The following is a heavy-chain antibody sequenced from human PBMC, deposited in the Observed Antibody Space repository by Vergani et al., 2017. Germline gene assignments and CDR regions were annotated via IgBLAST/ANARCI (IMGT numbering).Heavy chain of an antibody. CDR1: GYSFTSYW. CDR2: IDPSDSYT. CDR3: AGAYYYDSSGYYGGAFEI. D-gene: IGHD3-22*01. Sequence: EVQLVQSGAEVKKPGESLRISCKGSGYSFTSYWISWVRQMPGKGLEWMGRIDPSDSYTNYSPSFQGHVTISADKSISTAYLQWSSLKASDTAMYYCAGAYYYDSSGYYGGAFEIWGQGTMVTVSS. J-gene: IGHJ3*02. V-gene: IGHV5-10-1*01.